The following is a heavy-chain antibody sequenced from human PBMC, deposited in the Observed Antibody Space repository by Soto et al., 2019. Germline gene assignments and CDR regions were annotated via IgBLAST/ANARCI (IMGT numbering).Heavy chain of an antibody. Sequence: SETLSLTCTVSGGSISSSSYYWGWIRQPPGKGLEWIGSIYYSGSTYYNPSLKSRVTISVDTSKNQFSLKLSSVTAAGTAVYYCARHTPAISISDHWGQGTLVTVSS. CDR2: IYYSGST. CDR1: GGSISSSSYY. D-gene: IGHD2-15*01. J-gene: IGHJ4*02. V-gene: IGHV4-39*01. CDR3: ARHTPAISISDH.